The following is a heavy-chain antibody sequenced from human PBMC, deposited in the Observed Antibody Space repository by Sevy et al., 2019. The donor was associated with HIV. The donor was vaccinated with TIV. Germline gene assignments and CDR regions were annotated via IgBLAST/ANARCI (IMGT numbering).Heavy chain of an antibody. CDR2: IKQDGSVK. CDR1: GFTLNSYW. CDR3: VRAIAADASL. Sequence: GALRLSCATSGFTLNSYWMSWVRQAPGKGLEWVANIKQDGSVKYYVDSVKGRFTISRDNARNLVYLQMSSLTAEDTALYYCVRAIAADASLWGQGTLVTVSS. J-gene: IGHJ4*02. V-gene: IGHV3-7*01. D-gene: IGHD6-13*01.